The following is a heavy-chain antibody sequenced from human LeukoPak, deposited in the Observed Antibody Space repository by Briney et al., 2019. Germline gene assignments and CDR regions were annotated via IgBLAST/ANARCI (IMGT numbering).Heavy chain of an antibody. Sequence: GGSLRLSCAASGFTFSSYAMHWVRQAPGKGLEYVSAISSNGGSTYYANSVKGRFTISRDNSKNTLYLQMGSLRAEDMAVYYCARASYGSGRHVDYWGQGTLVTGSS. D-gene: IGHD3-10*01. CDR1: GFTFSSYA. J-gene: IGHJ4*02. V-gene: IGHV3-64*01. CDR2: ISSNGGST. CDR3: ARASYGSGRHVDY.